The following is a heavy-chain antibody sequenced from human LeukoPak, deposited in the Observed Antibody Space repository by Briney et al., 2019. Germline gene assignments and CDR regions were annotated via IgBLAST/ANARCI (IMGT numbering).Heavy chain of an antibody. CDR3: ARVIAARPYFDY. J-gene: IGHJ4*02. Sequence: GASVKVSCKASGYTFTDYFMHWVRQAPGQGLEWMGWISAYNGNTNYAQKLQGRVTMTTDTSTSTAYMELRSLRSDDTAVYYCARVIAARPYFDYWGQGTLVTVSS. V-gene: IGHV1-18*04. CDR1: GYTFTDYF. CDR2: ISAYNGNT. D-gene: IGHD6-6*01.